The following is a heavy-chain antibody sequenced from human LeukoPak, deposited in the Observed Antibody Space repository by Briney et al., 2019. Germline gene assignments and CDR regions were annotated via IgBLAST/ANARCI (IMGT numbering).Heavy chain of an antibody. J-gene: IGHJ5*02. D-gene: IGHD2-2*01. CDR1: GDNVSSNSVA. CDR3: ARGGGYCSNTICYSAWFGP. V-gene: IGHV6-1*01. CDR2: TYYRSKWYT. Sequence: SQTLSLTCAISGDNVSSNSVAWNWIRQSPSRGLEWLGRTYYRSKWYTDYAVSGKGRITINPDTSKNQFSLQLNSVTPEDTAVYYCARGGGYCSNTICYSAWFGPWGQGTLVTVSS.